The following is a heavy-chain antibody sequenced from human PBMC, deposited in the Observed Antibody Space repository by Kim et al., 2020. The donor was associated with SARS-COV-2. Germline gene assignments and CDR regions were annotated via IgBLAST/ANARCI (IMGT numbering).Heavy chain of an antibody. Sequence: GGSLRLSCEASGFTFSASTMTWVRLAPGRGLEWVSSITDSGGTTHYADSVKGRFTISRDNSKNTQYLQMNSLRVEDTAVYYCAKGSWCENWGRGTLVTVSS. V-gene: IGHV3-23*01. CDR1: GFTFSAST. D-gene: IGHD6-13*01. CDR3: AKGSWCEN. J-gene: IGHJ4*02. CDR2: ITDSGGTT.